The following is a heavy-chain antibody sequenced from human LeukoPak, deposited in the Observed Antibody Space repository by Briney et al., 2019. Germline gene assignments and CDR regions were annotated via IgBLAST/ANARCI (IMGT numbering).Heavy chain of an antibody. J-gene: IGHJ4*02. D-gene: IGHD3-10*01. CDR3: AKDREFGDYGGGYFDY. CDR2: MNPNSGNT. Sequence: ASAKVSCKASGYTFTSYDINWVRQATGQGLEWMGWMNPNSGNTGYAQKFQGRVTMTRNTSISTAYMELSSLRSEDTAVYYCAKDREFGDYGGGYFDYWGQGTLVTVSS. CDR1: GYTFTSYD. V-gene: IGHV1-8*01.